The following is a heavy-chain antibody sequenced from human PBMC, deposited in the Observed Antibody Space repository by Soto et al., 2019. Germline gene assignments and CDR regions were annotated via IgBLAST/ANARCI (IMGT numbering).Heavy chain of an antibody. CDR2: ITRSSTYI. D-gene: IGHD2-2*01. V-gene: IGHV3-21*01. CDR3: GYCSSASCYEGAY. J-gene: IGHJ4*02. CDR1: GFTFSSSS. Sequence: EVQLVESGGGLVKPGGSLRLSCAASGFTFSSSSMNWVRQAPGKGLEWLSSITRSSTYIYYADSVKGRFNISRDNAKNSLYLQMNSLRAEDTAVYYCGYCSSASCYEGAYWGQGTLVTVSS.